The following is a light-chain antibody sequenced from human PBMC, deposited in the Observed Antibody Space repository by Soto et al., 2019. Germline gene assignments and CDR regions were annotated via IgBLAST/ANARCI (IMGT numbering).Light chain of an antibody. CDR3: QQTLSFPPT. CDR1: QAIDSW. J-gene: IGKJ1*01. Sequence: DIQMTQSPSSVSSSVGYRVAVTCLASQAIDSWLAWYQQKPGEAPKLLIFTGSLLHSGVPPRFSGSGSGTDFTLTISSLQPEDFATYYCQQTLSFPPTFGQGTKVDIK. V-gene: IGKV1-12*01. CDR2: TGS.